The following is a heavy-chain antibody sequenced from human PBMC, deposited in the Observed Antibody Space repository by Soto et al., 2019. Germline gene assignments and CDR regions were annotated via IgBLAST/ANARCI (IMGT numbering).Heavy chain of an antibody. V-gene: IGHV4-30-4*01. CDR3: ARARGARYFDY. J-gene: IGHJ4*02. CDR1: GGSISSGDYY. D-gene: IGHD2-15*01. Sequence: QVQLQESGPGLVKPSQTLSLTCPVSGGSISSGDYYWSWIRHPPGKGLEWIGYIYYSGSTYYNPSLKSRVTRSVDTSKNQFSLKLSSVTAADTAVYYCARARGARYFDYWGQGTLVTVSS. CDR2: IYYSGST.